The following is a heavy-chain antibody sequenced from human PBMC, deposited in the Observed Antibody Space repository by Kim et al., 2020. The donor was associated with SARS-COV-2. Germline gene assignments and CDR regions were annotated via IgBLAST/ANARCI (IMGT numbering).Heavy chain of an antibody. V-gene: IGHV6-1*01. Sequence: TWYNDYSPSVKGRITISPDTSKNHFSLQLNSVSPEDTAVYYCARGYAFDIWGPGTLVTVSS. J-gene: IGHJ3*02. CDR3: ARGYAFDI. CDR2: TWYN.